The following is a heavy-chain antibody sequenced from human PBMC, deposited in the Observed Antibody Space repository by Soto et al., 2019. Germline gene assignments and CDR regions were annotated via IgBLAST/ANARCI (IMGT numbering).Heavy chain of an antibody. V-gene: IGHV4-39*01. CDR3: ARLTTVTPY. Sequence: QLQLQESGPGLVKPSETLSLTCTVSGGSIYGRSYYWGWIRQPPRKGLEWIGSIYYAGTTYYNPSLQSRVTVSVATSKNQFTLKLRSVTAAATAVYYCARLTTVTPYWGQGALVAVSS. CDR2: IYYAGTT. J-gene: IGHJ4*02. CDR1: GGSIYGRSYY. D-gene: IGHD4-17*01.